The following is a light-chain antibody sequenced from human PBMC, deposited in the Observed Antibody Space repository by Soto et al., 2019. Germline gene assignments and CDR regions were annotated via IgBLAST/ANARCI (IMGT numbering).Light chain of an antibody. CDR3: CSYAGSYTQV. CDR2: DVT. V-gene: IGLV2-11*01. J-gene: IGLJ3*02. Sequence: QSALTQPASVSGSPGQSITISCTGTSSDVGGYNYVSWYQQYPGKAPKPMIYDVTKRPSGVPDRFSGSKSGNTASLTISGLQAEDEADYYCCSYAGSYTQVFGGGTKVTVL. CDR1: SSDVGGYNY.